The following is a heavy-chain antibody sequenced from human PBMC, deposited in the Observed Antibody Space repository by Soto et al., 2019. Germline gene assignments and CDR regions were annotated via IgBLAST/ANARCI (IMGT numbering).Heavy chain of an antibody. Sequence: VQLVQSGAEVKKPGASVKVSCKASGYTFTNYGINWVRQAPGQGLEWLGWVSAYNVERRYAQRVQARVIMTTDTSTTTAYMELRSLRSDDTAVYYCSRGTSIPASGDYWGQGTLVTVSS. V-gene: IGHV1-18*01. CDR3: SRGTSIPASGDY. CDR2: VSAYNVER. CDR1: GYTFTNYG. J-gene: IGHJ4*01. D-gene: IGHD6-6*01.